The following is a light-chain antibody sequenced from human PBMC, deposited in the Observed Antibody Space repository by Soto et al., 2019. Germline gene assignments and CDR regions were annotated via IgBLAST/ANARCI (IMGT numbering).Light chain of an antibody. Sequence: QSVLTQPPTASGTPGQRVTISCSGGGSNVGTNSVYWYRHLPGTAPNLLMYRNNRRPSGVPDRFSGSKSGTSASLAISGLRSEDEAIYYCATWDDSLGGPVLGGGTKVTVL. CDR2: RNN. J-gene: IGLJ2*01. CDR1: GSNVGTNS. CDR3: ATWDDSLGGPV. V-gene: IGLV1-47*01.